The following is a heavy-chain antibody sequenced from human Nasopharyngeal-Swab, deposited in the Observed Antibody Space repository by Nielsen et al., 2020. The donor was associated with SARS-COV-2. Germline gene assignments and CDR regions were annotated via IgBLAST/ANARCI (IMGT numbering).Heavy chain of an antibody. J-gene: IGHJ4*02. CDR2: ISSSSSTI. V-gene: IGHV3-48*02. Sequence: GESLKISCAASGFTFSSYSVNWVRQAPGKGLEWVSYISSSSSTIYYADSVKGRFTISRDNAKNSLYLQMNSLRDEDTAVYYCARERARFLEWLLYGTFDYWGQGTLVTVSS. CDR1: GFTFSSYS. D-gene: IGHD3-3*01. CDR3: ARERARFLEWLLYGTFDY.